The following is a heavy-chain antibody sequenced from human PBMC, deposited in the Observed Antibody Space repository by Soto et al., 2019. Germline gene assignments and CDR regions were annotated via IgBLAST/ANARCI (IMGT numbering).Heavy chain of an antibody. V-gene: IGHV3-23*01. J-gene: IGHJ4*02. D-gene: IGHD5-12*01. CDR1: GFTFSNYA. CDR3: AKPRSGYDFTIDY. CDR2: ISGSGGST. Sequence: GRSLRLSWAASGFTFSNYAMSWIRQAPGKGLEWVSAISGSGGSTYYADSVKGRFTISRDNSKNTLYLQMNSLRAEDTAVYYCAKPRSGYDFTIDYWGQGTLVTVSS.